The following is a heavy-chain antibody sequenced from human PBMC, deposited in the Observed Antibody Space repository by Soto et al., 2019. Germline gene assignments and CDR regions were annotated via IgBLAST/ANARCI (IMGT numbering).Heavy chain of an antibody. J-gene: IGHJ5*02. CDR1: GGSISSYF. V-gene: IGHV4-59*01. Sequence: PSETLSLTCTVSGGSISSYFWSWIRHPPGKGLEWIGYIYYNGSTNYNPSLESRVTISIDTSKNQFSLKLSSVTAADTAMYYCVRDHNTVFGHYNWFDPWGQGTLVTVSS. CDR3: VRDHNTVFGHYNWFDP. D-gene: IGHD3-3*01. CDR2: IYYNGST.